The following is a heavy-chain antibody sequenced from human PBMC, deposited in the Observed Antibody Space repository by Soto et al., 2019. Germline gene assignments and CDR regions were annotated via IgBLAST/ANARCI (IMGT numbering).Heavy chain of an antibody. CDR2: MNPNSGNP. CDR1: GYTFTSYD. Sequence: VQLGQSGAEVKKPGASVKVSCKASGYTFTSYDINWVREATGQGLEWMGWMNPNSGNPGHAQNFQGSVTMTKNTSISTAYLELSSLRSEDTVVYYCSREKTSYGMDVWGQGTTVTVSS. CDR3: SREKTSYGMDV. J-gene: IGHJ6*02. V-gene: IGHV1-8*01.